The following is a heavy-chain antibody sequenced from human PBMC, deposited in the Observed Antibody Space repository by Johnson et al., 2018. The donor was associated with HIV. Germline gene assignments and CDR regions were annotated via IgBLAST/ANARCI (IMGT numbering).Heavy chain of an antibody. J-gene: IGHJ3*02. D-gene: IGHD6-19*01. CDR3: AKDYGWLVNSPEALDI. Sequence: VQLVESGGGLVQPGGSLRLSCAASGFTFSSYAMSWVHQAPGKGLEWVSAISGSGGSTYYADSVKGRFTISRDNSKNTLYLQMNSLRAEDTAVYYCAKDYGWLVNSPEALDIGGQGTMVTVSS. V-gene: IGHV3-23*04. CDR1: GFTFSSYA. CDR2: ISGSGGST.